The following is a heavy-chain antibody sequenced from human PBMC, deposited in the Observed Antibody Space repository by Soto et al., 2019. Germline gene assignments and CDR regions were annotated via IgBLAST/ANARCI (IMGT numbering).Heavy chain of an antibody. V-gene: IGHV1-69*02. Sequence: QVQLVQSGAEVKKPGSSVRVSCKASGDTFTFYAINWVRQAPGLGLEWMGRINPILSMSNYAQRFQGRVTMTADKSTSIAYMELSSLRSEDTAMYYCASSYGSGYRAFDSWGQGALGTVSS. CDR3: ASSYGSGYRAFDS. J-gene: IGHJ4*02. D-gene: IGHD3-10*01. CDR2: INPILSMS. CDR1: GDTFTFYA.